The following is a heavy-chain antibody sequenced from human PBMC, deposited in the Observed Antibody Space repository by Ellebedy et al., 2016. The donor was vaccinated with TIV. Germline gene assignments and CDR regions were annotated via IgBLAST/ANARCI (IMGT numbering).Heavy chain of an antibody. CDR3: ARDRYSGNYYADY. Sequence: GGSLRLSCAASGFTFSSYSMNWVRQATGKGLEWVSSISSSISYIYYADSVKGRFTIPRDNAKNSLFLQMNSLRAEDTAVYYCARDRYSGNYYADYWGQGTLVTVSS. CDR2: ISSSISYI. D-gene: IGHD1-26*01. J-gene: IGHJ4*02. V-gene: IGHV3-21*01. CDR1: GFTFSSYS.